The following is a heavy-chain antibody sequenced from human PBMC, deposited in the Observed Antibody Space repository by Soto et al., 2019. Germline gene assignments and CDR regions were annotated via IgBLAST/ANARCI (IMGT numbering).Heavy chain of an antibody. J-gene: IGHJ4*02. D-gene: IGHD3-22*01. V-gene: IGHV3-23*01. CDR2: ISGSGGST. Sequence: GTLRLSCAASGFTFSSYAMSWVRQAPGKGLEWVSAISGSGGSTYYADSVKGRFTISRDNSKNTLYLQMNSLRAEDTAVYYCAKDMYYYDSSGYYSPWYCDYWGQGTLVTVSS. CDR1: GFTFSSYA. CDR3: AKDMYYYDSSGYYSPWYCDY.